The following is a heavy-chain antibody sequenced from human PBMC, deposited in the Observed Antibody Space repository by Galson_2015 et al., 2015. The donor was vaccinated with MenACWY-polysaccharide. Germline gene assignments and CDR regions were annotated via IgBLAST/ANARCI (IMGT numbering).Heavy chain of an antibody. CDR1: GFSFRDYA. V-gene: IGHV3-30*04. CDR2: TSYDGHKK. D-gene: IGHD1-1*01. Sequence: SLRLSCAASGFSFRDYAMHWVRQAPGKGLEWVAVTSYDGHKKYYGDSVKGRFTISRDNSKNTLYLQMDTLRAEDTAVYYCARVMRGTATTSLDYWGPGTLVT. J-gene: IGHJ4*02. CDR3: ARVMRGTATTSLDY.